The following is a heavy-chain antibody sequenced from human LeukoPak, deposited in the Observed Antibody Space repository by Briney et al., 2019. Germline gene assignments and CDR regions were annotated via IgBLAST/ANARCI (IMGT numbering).Heavy chain of an antibody. V-gene: IGHV3-64D*09. CDR3: AKAQYDFWSGLDY. D-gene: IGHD3-3*01. CDR1: GFTFSRYP. J-gene: IGHJ4*02. CDR2: ISGNGGST. Sequence: GGSLRLSCSASGFTFSRYPMHWARQAPGKGLEYVSAISGNGGSTYYADSVKGRFTISRDNSKNTLYLQMSSLRTEDTAIYYCAKAQYDFWSGLDYWGQGTLVTVSS.